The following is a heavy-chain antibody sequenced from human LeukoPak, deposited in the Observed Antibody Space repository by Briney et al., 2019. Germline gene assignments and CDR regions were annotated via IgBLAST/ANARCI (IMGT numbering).Heavy chain of an antibody. J-gene: IGHJ4*02. V-gene: IGHV3-30-3*01. Sequence: PGRSLRLSCAASGFTFTRSPMHWVRQAPGKGLEWVAVISYDGSDKHYADFVKGRFTISRDNSKNALYLQMSSLRPEDTAVYYCARDLAPAADYYFDYWGQGTLVTVSS. D-gene: IGHD2-2*01. CDR2: ISYDGSDK. CDR3: ARDLAPAADYYFDY. CDR1: GFTFTRSP.